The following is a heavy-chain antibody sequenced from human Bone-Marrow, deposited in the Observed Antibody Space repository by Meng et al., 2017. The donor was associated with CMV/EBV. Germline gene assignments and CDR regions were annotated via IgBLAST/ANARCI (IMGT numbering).Heavy chain of an antibody. D-gene: IGHD3-3*01. CDR1: GFTFSSYW. J-gene: IGHJ4*02. CDR3: ARDPLRFLEWGGAFDY. V-gene: IGHV3-7*01. Sequence: GGSLRLSCAASGFTFSSYWMSWVRQPPGKGLEWLANIKQDGSEKYYVDSVKGRFTISRDNAKNSLYLQMNSLRAEDTAVYYCARDPLRFLEWGGAFDYWGQGTMVTVSS. CDR2: IKQDGSEK.